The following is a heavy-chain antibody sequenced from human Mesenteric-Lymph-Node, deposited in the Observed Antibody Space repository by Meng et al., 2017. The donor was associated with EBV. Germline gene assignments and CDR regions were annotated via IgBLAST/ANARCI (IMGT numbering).Heavy chain of an antibody. CDR1: GGAISSDN. J-gene: IGHJ4*02. V-gene: IGHV4-39*01. CDR2: TGTS. Sequence: LQLQGSGPGLVKPSETLSLTCTISGGAISSDNWAWIRQPPGKGLEWIGDTGTSYYNPSLKNRVTISVDTSNQFSLKLSSVTAADTAVYYCARRLHYYGSLGSWGQGTLVTVSS. D-gene: IGHD3-10*01. CDR3: ARRLHYYGSLGS.